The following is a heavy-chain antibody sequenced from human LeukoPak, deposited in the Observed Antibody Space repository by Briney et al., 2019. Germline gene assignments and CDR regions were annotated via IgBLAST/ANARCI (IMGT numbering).Heavy chain of an antibody. CDR3: ARGLGYCSSTSCYALGY. CDR1: GFTFSSYS. Sequence: GGSLRLSCAASGFTFSSYSMNWVRQAPGKGLEWVSSISSSSSCIYYADSVKGRLTISRDNAKNSLYLQMNSLRAEDTAVYYCARGLGYCSSTSCYALGYWGQGTLVTVSS. J-gene: IGHJ4*02. D-gene: IGHD2-2*01. V-gene: IGHV3-21*01. CDR2: ISSSSSCI.